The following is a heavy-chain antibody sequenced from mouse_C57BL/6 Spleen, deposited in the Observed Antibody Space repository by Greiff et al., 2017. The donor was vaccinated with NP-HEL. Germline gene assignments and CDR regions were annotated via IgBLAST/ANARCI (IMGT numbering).Heavy chain of an antibody. CDR2: IRSKSNNYAT. Sequence: EVQLVESGGGLVQPKGSLKLSCAASGFSFSTYAMNWVRQAPGKGLEWVARIRSKSNNYATYYADSVKDRFTISRDDSESMLYLQMNNLKTEDTAMYYCVRHWGDYDYDDGYAMDYWGQGTSVTVSS. V-gene: IGHV10-1*01. D-gene: IGHD2-4*01. CDR1: GFSFSTYA. J-gene: IGHJ4*01. CDR3: VRHWGDYDYDDGYAMDY.